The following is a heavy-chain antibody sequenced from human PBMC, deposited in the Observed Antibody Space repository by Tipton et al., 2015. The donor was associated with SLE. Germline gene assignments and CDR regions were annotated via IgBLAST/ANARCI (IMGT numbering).Heavy chain of an antibody. J-gene: IGHJ4*02. CDR2: IYYSGST. CDR3: ARGADTATFFDY. CDR1: GGSISSYY. V-gene: IGHV4-59*12. D-gene: IGHD5-18*01. Sequence: TLSLTCTVSGGSISSYYWSWIRQPPGKGLEWIGYIYYSGSTNYNPSLKSRVTISVDTSKNQFSLKLSSVTAADTAVYYCARGADTATFFDYWGQGTLVTVSS.